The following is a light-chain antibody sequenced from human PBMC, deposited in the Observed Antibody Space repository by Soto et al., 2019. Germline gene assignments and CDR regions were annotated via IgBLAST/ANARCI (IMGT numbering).Light chain of an antibody. V-gene: IGLV7-46*01. CDR1: AGVVTSGHY. Sequence: QAVVTQEPSLTVSPGGTVTLTCGSSAGVVTSGHYPYWYQQRPGQAPTTLVYDTSNKHAWTPARFSGSLLVGNAALSLAGAQPDDEAEYYCLLYYSHAAVFVGGTQLTVL. J-gene: IGLJ7*01. CDR2: DTS. CDR3: LLYYSHAAV.